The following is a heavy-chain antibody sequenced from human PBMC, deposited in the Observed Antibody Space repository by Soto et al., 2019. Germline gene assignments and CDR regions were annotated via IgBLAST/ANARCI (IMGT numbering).Heavy chain of an antibody. CDR1: GFSFSGSA. V-gene: IGHV3-73*02. Sequence: EVQLVESGGGLVQPGGSLKLSCAASGFSFSGSAIHWVRQASGKGLEWVGRIRSKANNYATAYGASVKGGFTISRDDSKNTAYLQMNSLQTEDTAVYYCTSLDKKSKAAASHYWGQGTLVTVSS. CDR2: IRSKANNYAT. CDR3: TSLDKKSKAAASHY. D-gene: IGHD6-25*01. J-gene: IGHJ4*02.